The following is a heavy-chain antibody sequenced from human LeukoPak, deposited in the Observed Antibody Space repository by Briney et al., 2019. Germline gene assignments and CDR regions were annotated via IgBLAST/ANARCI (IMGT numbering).Heavy chain of an antibody. J-gene: IGHJ4*02. CDR1: GFTFSSYE. CDR2: ISRSGITI. Sequence: GGSLRLSCAASGFTFSSYEMNWVRQAPGKGLECGSYISRSGITIYYADSVKSRFTISSDNAKTSLYLQMNRLRAEDTAVYYCARDSSGAFDYWGQGTLVTVSS. CDR3: ARDSSGAFDY. V-gene: IGHV3-48*03. D-gene: IGHD3-22*01.